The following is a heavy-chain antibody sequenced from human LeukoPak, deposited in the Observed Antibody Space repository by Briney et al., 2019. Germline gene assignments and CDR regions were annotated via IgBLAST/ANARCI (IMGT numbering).Heavy chain of an antibody. D-gene: IGHD5-24*01. V-gene: IGHV3-21*01. CDR3: ARGTWATLYYYYMDV. J-gene: IGHJ6*03. Sequence: VKPGGSLRLSCAASGFSFSSYSMNWVRQAPGKGLEWVSLISSSSSYIYYADSVKGRFTISRDNAKNSLYLQMNSLRAEDTAVYYCARGTWATLYYYYMDVWGKGTTVTVSS. CDR1: GFSFSSYS. CDR2: ISSSSSYI.